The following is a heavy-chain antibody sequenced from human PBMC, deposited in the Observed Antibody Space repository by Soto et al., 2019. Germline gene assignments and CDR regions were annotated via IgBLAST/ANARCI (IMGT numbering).Heavy chain of an antibody. V-gene: IGHV4-39*01. J-gene: IGHJ4*02. Sequence: SETLSLTCTVSGGSISSNIYYWGWIRQPPGKGLQWIVIIHHSGRTYNSPSFKSRVTISADTSKNQFSLKLSSVTAADTAIYYCASEYSYDSNAYYSAYFDYWGQGALVTVSS. CDR3: ASEYSYDSNAYYSAYFDY. D-gene: IGHD3-22*01. CDR1: GGSISSNIYY. CDR2: IHHSGRT.